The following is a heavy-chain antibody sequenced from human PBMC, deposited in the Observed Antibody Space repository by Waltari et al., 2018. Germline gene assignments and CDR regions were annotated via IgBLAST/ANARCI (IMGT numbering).Heavy chain of an antibody. Sequence: QVQLVQSGAEVKKPGASVKVYCKASGYTFPSYDINWGRQATGQGLEWMGWMNPNSGNTGYAQKFQGRVTMTRNTSISTAYMELSSLRSEDTAVYYCARVGLWFGELIDYWGQGTLVTVSS. V-gene: IGHV1-8*01. CDR3: ARVGLWFGELIDY. CDR1: GYTFPSYD. CDR2: MNPNSGNT. D-gene: IGHD3-10*01. J-gene: IGHJ4*02.